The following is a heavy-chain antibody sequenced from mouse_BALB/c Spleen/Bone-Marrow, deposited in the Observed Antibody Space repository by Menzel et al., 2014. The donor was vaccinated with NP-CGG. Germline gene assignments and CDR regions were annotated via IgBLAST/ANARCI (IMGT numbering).Heavy chain of an antibody. Sequence: QVQLQQPGAELMKPGASVKISCKATGYTLSSYWIEWVKQRPGHGLEWIGEILPGSGSTNYNEKFKGKATFTADTSSNTAYMQLSSLTSEDSAVYYCARGGVRGKDYFDYWGQGTTLTVSS. CDR3: ARGGVRGKDYFDY. J-gene: IGHJ2*01. CDR1: GYTLSSYW. CDR2: ILPGSGST. D-gene: IGHD2-14*01. V-gene: IGHV1-9*01.